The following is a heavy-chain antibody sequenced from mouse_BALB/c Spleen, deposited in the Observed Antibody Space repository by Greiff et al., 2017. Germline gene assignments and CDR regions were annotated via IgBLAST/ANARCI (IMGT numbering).Heavy chain of an antibody. J-gene: IGHJ3*01. V-gene: IGHV2-9*02. Sequence: VMLVESGPGLVAPSQSLSITCTVSGFSLTSYGVHWVRQPPGKGLEWLGVIWAGGSTNYNSALMSRLSISKDNSKSQVFLKMNSLQTDDTAMYYCARDRGTTMITTGFAYWGQGTLVTVSA. CDR2: IWAGGST. CDR1: GFSLTSYG. CDR3: ARDRGTTMITTGFAY. D-gene: IGHD2-4*01.